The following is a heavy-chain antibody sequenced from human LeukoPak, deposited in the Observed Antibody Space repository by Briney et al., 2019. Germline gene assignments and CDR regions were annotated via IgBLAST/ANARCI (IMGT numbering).Heavy chain of an antibody. CDR3: VKRGATVRRTYFFDS. J-gene: IGHJ4*02. CDR1: GFTFNAFG. CDR2: IRYDGNDK. Sequence: GSLRLSRVASGFTFNAFGMHWVRQAPGKGLEWVAFIRYDGNDKYYSGSVEGRFTISRDNPKNTLYLQMNSLRVEDTSFYYCVKRGATVRRTYFFDSWGQGALVTVSS. D-gene: IGHD1-26*01. V-gene: IGHV3-30*02.